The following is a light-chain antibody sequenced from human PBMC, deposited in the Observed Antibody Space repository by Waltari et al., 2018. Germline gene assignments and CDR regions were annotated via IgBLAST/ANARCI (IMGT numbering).Light chain of an antibody. CDR3: QKYGTLPAT. Sequence: EIVLTQSPGTLSLSPGERATLTCRASQSVSKYLAWDQQQPGQAPRLLIYDASTRATGFPDRFSGSGWGTDFSLTISRLEPEDFAVYYCQKYGTLPATFGQGTKVQMK. CDR2: DAS. J-gene: IGKJ1*01. V-gene: IGKV3-20*01. CDR1: QSVSKY.